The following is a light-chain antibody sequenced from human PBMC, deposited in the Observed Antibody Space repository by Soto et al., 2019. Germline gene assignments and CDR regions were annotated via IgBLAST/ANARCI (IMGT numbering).Light chain of an antibody. CDR3: QQYNIYSPRNP. Sequence: DIQMTQSPSTLSASVGDRVTITCRASQSISSWLAWYQQKPGKAPKRLIYKASYLESGVPSRFSGSGSGTEFSLTISSLQPDDFATYYCQQYNIYSPRNPFGQGTKVEIK. V-gene: IGKV1-5*03. CDR1: QSISSW. J-gene: IGKJ1*01. CDR2: KAS.